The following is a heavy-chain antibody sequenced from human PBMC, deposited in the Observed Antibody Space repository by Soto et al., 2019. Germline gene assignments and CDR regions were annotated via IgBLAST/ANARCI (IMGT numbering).Heavy chain of an antibody. CDR2: IFYSGNT. V-gene: IGHV4-59*11. CDR1: GGSISSHS. J-gene: IGHJ3*02. D-gene: IGHD4-17*01. Sequence: QVQLQESGPGLVKPSETLSLTCTVSGGSISSHSWSWVRQSPGKRLEWIAYIFYSGNTSYNPSLKSHVTTSVNTSRNQLSLKLTSVTAADTALYYCARGPLSTVTTFFNHAFDIWGQGTMVTVSS. CDR3: ARGPLSTVTTFFNHAFDI.